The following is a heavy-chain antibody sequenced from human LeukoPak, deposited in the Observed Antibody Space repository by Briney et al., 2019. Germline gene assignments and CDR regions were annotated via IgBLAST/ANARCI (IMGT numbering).Heavy chain of an antibody. J-gene: IGHJ4*02. CDR3: ARDQGIAAVYYFDY. D-gene: IGHD6-13*01. CDR1: XFTXSSYS. CDR2: FSCSSSPI. V-gene: IGHV3-48*02. Sequence: SXRLXXXXXXFTXSSYSMNWVRQAPGXGLEWVSYFSCSSSPIYYAYSVKGRFTISRDNAKISLYLQMNSLRDEDTAVYYCARDQGIAAVYYFDYWGQGTLVTVSS.